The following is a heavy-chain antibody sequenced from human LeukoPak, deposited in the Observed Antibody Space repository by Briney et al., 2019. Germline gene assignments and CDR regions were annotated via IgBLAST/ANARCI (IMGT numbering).Heavy chain of an antibody. Sequence: GGSLRLSCAASGFTFSSYAMSWVRQAAGKGLEWVSAISGSGGSTYYADSVKGRFTISRDNSRDTLYLQMNSLRAEDTAVYYCAKGYYDYAWGSYYFDYWGQGTLVTVSS. J-gene: IGHJ4*02. D-gene: IGHD3-16*01. CDR3: AKGYYDYAWGSYYFDY. CDR2: ISGSGGST. V-gene: IGHV3-23*01. CDR1: GFTFSSYA.